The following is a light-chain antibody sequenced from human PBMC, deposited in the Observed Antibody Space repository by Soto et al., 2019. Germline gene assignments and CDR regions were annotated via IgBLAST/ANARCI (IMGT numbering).Light chain of an antibody. J-gene: IGKJ2*01. CDR2: AAS. CDR1: QGVGID. CDR3: QQSYSTPRT. Sequence: IQMTQSPSSLSASVGDRVTITCRASQGVGIDLSWYQQKPGKAPKLLIYAASSLQSGVPSRFSGSGSGTDFTLTISSLQTEDFTTYYCQQSYSTPRTFGQGTKVDIK. V-gene: IGKV1-39*01.